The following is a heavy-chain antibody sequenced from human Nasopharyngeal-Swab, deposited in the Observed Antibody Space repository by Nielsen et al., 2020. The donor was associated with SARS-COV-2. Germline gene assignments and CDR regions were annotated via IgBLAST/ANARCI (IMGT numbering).Heavy chain of an antibody. CDR3: ARSGDGYDY. V-gene: IGHV4-59*01. CDR1: GGSISSYY. D-gene: IGHD2-21*01. Sequence: SCTVSGGSISSYYWSWIRQPPGKGLEWIGYIYYSGSTNYNPSLKSRVTISVDTSKNQFSLKLSSVTAADTAVYYCARSGDGYDYWGQGTLVTVSS. J-gene: IGHJ4*02. CDR2: IYYSGST.